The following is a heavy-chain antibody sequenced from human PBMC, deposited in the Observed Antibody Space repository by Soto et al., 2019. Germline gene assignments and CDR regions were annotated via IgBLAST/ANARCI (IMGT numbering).Heavy chain of an antibody. Sequence: QVQLVQSGAEVKKPGASVKVSCKASGYTFTSYGISWVRQDPGQGLEWMGWINAYNGNTNYAQKLQGRVTMTTDTSTRTSYMELRRLKSADTAAYYCARVLPPFDPWGQETLVTVYS. V-gene: IGHV1-18*01. CDR2: INAYNGNT. CDR1: GYTFTSYG. CDR3: ARVLPPFDP. J-gene: IGHJ5*02.